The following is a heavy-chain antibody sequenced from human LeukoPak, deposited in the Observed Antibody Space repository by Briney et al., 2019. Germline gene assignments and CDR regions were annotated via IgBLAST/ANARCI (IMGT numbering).Heavy chain of an antibody. CDR1: GGSISSGDYY. J-gene: IGHJ4*02. CDR3: AREIGVGEWLPDNDY. D-gene: IGHD5-12*01. Sequence: SETLSLTCTVSGGSISSGDYYWSWIRQPPGKGLEWIGYIYYSGSTYYNPSLKSRVTISVDTSKNQFSLKLSSVTAADTAVYYCAREIGVGEWLPDNDYWGQGTLVTVSS. V-gene: IGHV4-30-4*01. CDR2: IYYSGST.